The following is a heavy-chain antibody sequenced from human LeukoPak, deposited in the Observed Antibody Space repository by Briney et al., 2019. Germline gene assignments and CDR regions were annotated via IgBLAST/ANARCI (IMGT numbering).Heavy chain of an antibody. CDR3: AKGNWGPLYYFDY. D-gene: IGHD7-27*01. CDR1: GFTFSSYA. V-gene: IGHV3-23*01. CDR2: ISVSGGST. Sequence: GGSLRLSCAASGFTFSSYAMSWVRQAPGKGLEWVSGISVSGGSTNYADSVKGRFTISRDNSKNTLSLQMNSLKVEDTAVYYCAKGNWGPLYYFDYWGQGTLVTVSS. J-gene: IGHJ4*02.